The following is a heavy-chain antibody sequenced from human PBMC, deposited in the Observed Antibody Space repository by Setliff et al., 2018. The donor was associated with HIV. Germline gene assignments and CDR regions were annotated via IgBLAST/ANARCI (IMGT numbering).Heavy chain of an antibody. CDR2: IHYNGIT. CDR3: ARTKGGSKHGSFWDS. V-gene: IGHV4-31*03. CDR1: GDSINTDGLY. J-gene: IGHJ5*02. D-gene: IGHD3-10*01. Sequence: SETLSLTCTVSGDSINTDGLYWTWIRQHPATGLEWVGYIHYNGITYYNPSLESRVSISVDLSKNQFSLKLNSVTVADTAVYYCARTKGGSKHGSFWDSWGQGILVTVSS.